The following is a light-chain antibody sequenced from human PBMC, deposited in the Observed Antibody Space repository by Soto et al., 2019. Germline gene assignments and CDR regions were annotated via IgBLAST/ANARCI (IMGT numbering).Light chain of an antibody. V-gene: IGLV2-14*01. J-gene: IGLJ3*02. Sequence: QLVLTQPASVSGSPGQSITISCTGTSSDVGGYNYVSWYQQHPGKAPKLMIYEVSNRPSGVSNRFSGSKSGNTASLTISGLQAEDEADYYCSSYTSSNSCVFGGGTKLTVL. CDR3: SSYTSSNSCV. CDR1: SSDVGGYNY. CDR2: EVS.